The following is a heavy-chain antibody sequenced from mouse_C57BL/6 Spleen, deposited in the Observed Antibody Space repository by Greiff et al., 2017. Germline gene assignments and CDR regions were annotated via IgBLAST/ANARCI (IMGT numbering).Heavy chain of an antibody. Sequence: VQRVESGAELVRPGTSVKVSCKASGYAFTNYLIEWVKQRPGQGLEWIGVINPGSGGTNYNEKFKGKATLTADKSSSTAYMQLSSLTSEDSAVYFCAKEEGYGYANGYFDVWGTGTTVTVSS. CDR2: INPGSGGT. CDR1: GYAFTNYL. CDR3: AKEEGYGYANGYFDV. D-gene: IGHD1-1*02. J-gene: IGHJ1*03. V-gene: IGHV1-54*01.